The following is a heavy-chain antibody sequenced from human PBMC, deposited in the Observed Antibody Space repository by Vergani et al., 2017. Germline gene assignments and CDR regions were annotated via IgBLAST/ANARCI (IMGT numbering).Heavy chain of an antibody. CDR2: IIPIFGTA. Sequence: QVQLVQSGAEVKKPGSSVKVSCKASGGTFSSYAISWVRQAPGQGLEWMGGIIPIFGTANYAQKFQGRVTITADESTSTDYMELSSLRSEDTAVYYCARGLIAAAANYYYYGMDVWGQGTTVTVSS. D-gene: IGHD6-13*01. J-gene: IGHJ6*02. CDR3: ARGLIAAAANYYYYGMDV. CDR1: GGTFSSYA. V-gene: IGHV1-69*01.